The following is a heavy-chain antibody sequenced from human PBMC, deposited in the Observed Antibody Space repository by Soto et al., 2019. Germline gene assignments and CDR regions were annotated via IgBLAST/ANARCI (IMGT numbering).Heavy chain of an antibody. CDR3: ARSYGSGTWDAFDI. CDR1: GFTFSNYA. J-gene: IGHJ3*02. CDR2: ISGSGGRT. Sequence: EVQLLESGGGLVHPGGSLRLSCAASGFTFSNYAMSWVRQAPGKGPEWVSCISGSGGRTYYADSVKGRFTISRDNPKNTLYLQMNSLRVEDTAVYYCARSYGSGTWDAFDIWGQGTMVTVSS. D-gene: IGHD3-10*01. V-gene: IGHV3-23*01.